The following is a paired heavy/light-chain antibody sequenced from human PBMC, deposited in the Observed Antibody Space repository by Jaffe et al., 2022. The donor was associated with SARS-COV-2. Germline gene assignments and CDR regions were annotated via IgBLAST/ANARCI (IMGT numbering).Light chain of an antibody. CDR1: QGISSY. J-gene: IGKJ3*01. Sequence: VIWMTQSPSLLSASTGDRVTISCRMSQGISSYLAWYQQKPGKAPELLIYAASTLQSGVPSRFSGSGSGTDFTLTISCLQSEDFATYYCQQYYSFPFTFGPGTKVDIK. CDR3: QQYYSFPFT. CDR2: AAS. V-gene: IGKV1D-8*01.
Heavy chain of an antibody. CDR1: GGSISSGDYY. CDR3: ARAMNYYDSSGFDY. D-gene: IGHD3-22*01. J-gene: IGHJ4*02. CDR2: IYYSGST. V-gene: IGHV4-30-4*01. Sequence: QVQLQESGPGLVKPSQTLSLTCTVSGGSISSGDYYWSWIRQPPGKGLEWIGYIYYSGSTYYNPSLKSRVTISVDTSKNQFSLKLSSVTAADTAVYYCARAMNYYDSSGFDYWGQGTLVTVSS.